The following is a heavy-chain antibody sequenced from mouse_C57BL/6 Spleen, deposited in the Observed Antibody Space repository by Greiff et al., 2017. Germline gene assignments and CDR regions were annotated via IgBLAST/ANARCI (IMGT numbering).Heavy chain of an antibody. CDR3: ARDPGSSYDRYFDV. V-gene: IGHV5-16*01. CDR2: INYDGSST. Sequence: EVMLVESEGGLVQPGSSMKLSCTASGFTFSDYYMAWVRQVPEKGLEWVANINYDGSSTYYLDSLKSRFIISRDNAKNILYLQMSSLKSEDTATYYCARDPGSSYDRYFDVWGTGTTVTVSS. J-gene: IGHJ1*03. D-gene: IGHD1-1*01. CDR1: GFTFSDYY.